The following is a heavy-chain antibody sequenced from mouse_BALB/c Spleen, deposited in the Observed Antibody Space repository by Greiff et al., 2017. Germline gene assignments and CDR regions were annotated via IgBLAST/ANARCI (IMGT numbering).Heavy chain of an antibody. CDR3: AREETGRFAY. CDR1: GYSITSGYY. CDR2: ISYDGSN. J-gene: IGHJ3*01. V-gene: IGHV3-6*02. Sequence: LEESGPGLVKPSQSLSLTCSVTGYSITSGYYWNWIRQFPGNKLEWMGYISYDGSNNYNPFLNNRISITRDTSKNQFFLKLNSVTTEDTVTYNCAREETGRFAYWGQGTLVTVSA. D-gene: IGHD4-1*01.